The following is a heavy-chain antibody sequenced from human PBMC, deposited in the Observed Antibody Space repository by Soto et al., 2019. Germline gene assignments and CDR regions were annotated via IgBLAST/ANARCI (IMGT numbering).Heavy chain of an antibody. D-gene: IGHD3-16*01. J-gene: IGHJ4*02. CDR3: ARQPRGPGYGERGLYFDH. Sequence: PXATLSLTCTVSGGSTNSRSDYGGWIRQPPGKGLEWIGSVYYSGSTHDNPSLQSRVTVSVDTSRNQFSLNLISVTAADTAVYFCARQPRGPGYGERGLYFDHWGQGTLVTVSS. CDR1: GGSTNSRSDY. V-gene: IGHV4-39*01. CDR2: VYYSGST.